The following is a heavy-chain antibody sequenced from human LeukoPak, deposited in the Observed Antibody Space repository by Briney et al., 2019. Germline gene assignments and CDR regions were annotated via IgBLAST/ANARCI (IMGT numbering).Heavy chain of an antibody. J-gene: IGHJ6*03. Sequence: SETLSLTCAVSRGSISGYSWSWIRQSPGGGLEWIGYIYYSGSTYYNPSPWSGVSISVDTSKNQFSLKLSSVTAADTAVYYCARSSEGRYYYDSSGFSYYYYYMDVWGKGTTVTISS. D-gene: IGHD3-22*01. CDR1: RGSISGYS. CDR2: IYYSGST. CDR3: ARSSEGRYYYDSSGFSYYYYYMDV. V-gene: IGHV4-59*01.